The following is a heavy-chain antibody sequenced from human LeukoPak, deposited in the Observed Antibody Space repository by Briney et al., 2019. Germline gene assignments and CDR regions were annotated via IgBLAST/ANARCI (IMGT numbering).Heavy chain of an antibody. CDR1: GGSISSSSYY. CDR3: ARRYCYGGSCYSAHDY. D-gene: IGHD2-15*01. J-gene: IGHJ4*02. Sequence: SETLSLTCTVSGGSISSSSYYWGWIRQPPGEGLDWIGYIYYSGSTKYNPSLKSRVTISVDTSKNQFSLKLSSVTAADTAVYYCARRYCYGGSCYSAHDYWGQGTLVTVSS. V-gene: IGHV4-61*05. CDR2: IYYSGST.